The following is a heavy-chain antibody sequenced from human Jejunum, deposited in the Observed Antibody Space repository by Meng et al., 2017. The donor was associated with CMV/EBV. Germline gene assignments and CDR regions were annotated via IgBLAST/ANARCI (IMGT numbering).Heavy chain of an antibody. CDR3: ARLQWAAFDF. V-gene: IGHV3-48*04. CDR1: GFTFSSYS. J-gene: IGHJ4*02. D-gene: IGHD1-26*01. CDR2: ISGPAKAI. Sequence: CAASGFTFSSYSMNWVRQAPGKGLEWVSYISGPAKAIYYADSVRGRFTISRDNAKNSLTLQVSGLRAEDTAVYYCARLQWAAFDFLGQGTRVTVSS.